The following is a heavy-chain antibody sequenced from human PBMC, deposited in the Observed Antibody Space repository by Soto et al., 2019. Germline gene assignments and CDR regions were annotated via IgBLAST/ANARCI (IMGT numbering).Heavy chain of an antibody. CDR2: ISGSGDST. D-gene: IGHD2-2*02. Sequence: GGSLRLSCAASGFPFSTDAMSWVRQAPGKGLEWVSAISGSGDSTYCADSVKGRFTISRDNSKNTLYLQMNSLRAEDTAVYYCAKGTVPAAIRRDYFDYWGQGTLVTVSS. CDR3: AKGTVPAAIRRDYFDY. CDR1: GFPFSTDA. V-gene: IGHV3-23*01. J-gene: IGHJ4*02.